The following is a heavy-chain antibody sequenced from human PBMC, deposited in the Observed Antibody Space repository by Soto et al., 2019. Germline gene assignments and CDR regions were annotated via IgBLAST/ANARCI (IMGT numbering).Heavy chain of an antibody. V-gene: IGHV3-13*01. CDR2: IGTLFDT. D-gene: IGHD5-12*01. CDR3: MRGRSNLYDSSPPPRFDP. Sequence: EVQLEASGGGSLRPGGSLRLSCAASGFSFSTYDLHWVRQRRGKGLEWVSGIGTLFDTYYADSVMGRFTIPRENDWNSFYLQMDYLRVDDTAISSCMRGRSNLYDSSPPPRFDPWGQGTLVTVSS. CDR1: GFSFSTYD. J-gene: IGHJ5*02.